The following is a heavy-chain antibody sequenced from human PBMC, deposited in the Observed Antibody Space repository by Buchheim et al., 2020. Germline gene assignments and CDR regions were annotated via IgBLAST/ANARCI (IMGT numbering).Heavy chain of an antibody. D-gene: IGHD2-2*01. CDR1: GGSISSYY. CDR3: ARERRYCSSTSCYGRAGEYNWFDP. Sequence: QVQLQESGPGLVKPSETLSLTCTVSGGSISSYYWSWIRQPPGKGLEWIGYIYYSGSTNYNPSLKSRVTISVDTSKNQFSLKLSSVTAADTAVYYCARERRYCSSTSCYGRAGEYNWFDPWGQGTL. J-gene: IGHJ5*02. V-gene: IGHV4-59*01. CDR2: IYYSGST.